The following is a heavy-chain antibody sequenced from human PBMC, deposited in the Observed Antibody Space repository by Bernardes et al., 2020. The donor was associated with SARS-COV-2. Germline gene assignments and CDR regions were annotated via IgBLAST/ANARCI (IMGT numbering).Heavy chain of an antibody. V-gene: IGHV1-69*13. CDR2: IIPIFGTA. CDR1: GGTFSSYA. D-gene: IGHD2-2*01. J-gene: IGHJ2*01. Sequence: SVKVSCKASGGTFSSYAISWVRQAPGQGLEWMGGIIPIFGTANYAQKFQGRVTITADESTSTAYMELSSLRSEDTAVYYCARGGSAAIYLAPFVNWYFDLWGRGTLVTVSS. CDR3: ARGGSAAIYLAPFVNWYFDL.